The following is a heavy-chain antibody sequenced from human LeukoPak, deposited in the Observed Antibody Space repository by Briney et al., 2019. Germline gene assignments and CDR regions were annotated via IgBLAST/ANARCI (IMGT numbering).Heavy chain of an antibody. J-gene: IGHJ4*02. V-gene: IGHV3-48*02. CDR2: ISSSSSTI. Sequence: PGGSLRLSCAASGFTFSRYSMNWVRQAPGKGLEWVSYISSSSSTIYYAYSVKRRFTISRENAKNFLYLQMNSLRDEDTAVYYCAGRDCTDGLCQFDYWGQGTLVTVSS. CDR3: AGRDCTDGLCQFDY. D-gene: IGHD2-8*01. CDR1: GFTFSRYS.